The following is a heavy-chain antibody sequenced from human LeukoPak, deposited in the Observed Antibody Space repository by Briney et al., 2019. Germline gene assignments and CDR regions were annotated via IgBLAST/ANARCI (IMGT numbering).Heavy chain of an antibody. CDR1: GGSMNSGGDY. D-gene: IGHD3-3*01. J-gene: IGHJ5*02. CDR3: ARDFWP. Sequence: SETLSLTCSVSGGSMNSGGDYWPWIRQPAGKQLEWIGLIYTGRRTNYNPSLESRVTISIDTSKNRFSLTLASVTVADTAVYYCARDFWPWGQGTLVTVSS. V-gene: IGHV4-61*02. CDR2: IYTGRRT.